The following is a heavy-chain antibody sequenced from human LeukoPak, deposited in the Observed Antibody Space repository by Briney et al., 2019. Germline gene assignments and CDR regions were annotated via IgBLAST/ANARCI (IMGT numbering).Heavy chain of an antibody. CDR2: ISWNSGSI. J-gene: IGHJ4*02. CDR3: AKDNSGTFDY. D-gene: IGHD1/OR15-1a*01. CDR1: GFTFDDYA. Sequence: GGSLSLSCAASGFTFDDYAMHWVRQAPGKGLEWVSGISWNSGSIGYADSVKGRFTISRDNAKNSLYLQMSSLRAEDTALYYCAKDNSGTFDYWGQGTLVTVSS. V-gene: IGHV3-9*01.